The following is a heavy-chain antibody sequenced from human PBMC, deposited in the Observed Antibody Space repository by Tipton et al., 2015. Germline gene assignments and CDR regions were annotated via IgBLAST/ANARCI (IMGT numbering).Heavy chain of an antibody. CDR3: ARGRYSRYFDL. D-gene: IGHD1-14*01. Sequence: TLSLTCAAYGGSFSGYYWTWIRQPPGKGLERIGDINHSGSTNYNPSLMSRVTISVDTSKNQFSLNLTSVTAADTAVYYCARGRYSRYFDLWGRGTLVTVSA. CDR1: GGSFSGYY. CDR2: INHSGST. V-gene: IGHV4-34*01. J-gene: IGHJ2*01.